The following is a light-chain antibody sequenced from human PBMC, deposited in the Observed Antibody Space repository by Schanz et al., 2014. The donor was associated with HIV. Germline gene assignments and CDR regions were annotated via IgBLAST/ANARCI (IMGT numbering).Light chain of an antibody. CDR1: QGISSY. CDR3: LQSDTPPLT. CDR2: AAS. Sequence: IQLTQSPSSLSASVGDRVTITCRASQGISSYLAWYQQKPGKPPKLLIYAASTLQSGVPSRFSGSGSGTDFTLTVSSLQPEDFATYYCLQSDTPPLTFGGGTKVEIK. J-gene: IGKJ4*01. V-gene: IGKV1-39*01.